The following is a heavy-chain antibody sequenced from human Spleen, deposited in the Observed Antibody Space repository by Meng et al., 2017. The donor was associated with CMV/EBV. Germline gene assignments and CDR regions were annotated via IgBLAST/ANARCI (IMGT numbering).Heavy chain of an antibody. J-gene: IGHJ3*02. CDR3: ARGVNRATMIVVVTHYAFDI. CDR2: ISAYNGNT. D-gene: IGHD3-22*01. CDR1: GYTFTSYG. Sequence: ASVKVSCKASGYTFTSYGISWVRQAPGQGLEWMGWISAYNGNTNYAQKLQGRVTMTTDTSTSTAYMELRSLRSDDTAVYYCARGVNRATMIVVVTHYAFDIWGKGTMVTVSS. V-gene: IGHV1-18*01.